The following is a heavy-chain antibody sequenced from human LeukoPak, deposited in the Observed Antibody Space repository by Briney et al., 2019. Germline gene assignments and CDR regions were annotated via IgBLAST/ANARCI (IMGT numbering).Heavy chain of an antibody. CDR2: INPSGGST. Sequence: ASVKVSCKASGYTFTSYYMHWVRQAPGQGLEWMGIINPSGGSTSYAQKFQGRVTMTRDMSTSTVYMELRSLRSDDTAVYYCARVPRLELLTDDAFDIWGQGTMVTVSS. CDR3: ARVPRLELLTDDAFDI. CDR1: GYTFTSYY. J-gene: IGHJ3*02. D-gene: IGHD1-7*01. V-gene: IGHV1-46*01.